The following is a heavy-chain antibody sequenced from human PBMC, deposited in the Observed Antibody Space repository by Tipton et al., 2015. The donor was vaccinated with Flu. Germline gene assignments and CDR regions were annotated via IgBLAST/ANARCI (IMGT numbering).Heavy chain of an antibody. CDR2: IFHSGNT. CDR3: ARRDYSNYVSEPKNWFDP. CDR1: GYSIRSSNYY. D-gene: IGHD4-11*01. Sequence: LRLSCAVSGYSIRSSNYYWGWIRQPPGQGLEWIGNIFHSGNTYHNPPLKSRVTISVDTSKNQFSLKLSSVTAADTAVYYCARRDYSNYVSEPKNWFDPWGQGALVTVSS. J-gene: IGHJ5*02. V-gene: IGHV4-38-2*01.